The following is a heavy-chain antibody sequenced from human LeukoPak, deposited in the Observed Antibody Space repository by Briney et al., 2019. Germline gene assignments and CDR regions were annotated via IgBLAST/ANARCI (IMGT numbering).Heavy chain of an antibody. CDR2: INSDESST. Sequence: GGSLRLSCAASGFTSSSYWMHWVRQAPGKGLVWVSIINSDESSTTYADSVKGRFTISRDNAKNSLYLQMNSLRAEDTAVYYCARASSSWNPSYYYYGMDVWGQGTTVTVSS. V-gene: IGHV3-74*03. CDR1: GFTSSSYW. CDR3: ARASSSWNPSYYYYGMDV. J-gene: IGHJ6*02. D-gene: IGHD6-13*01.